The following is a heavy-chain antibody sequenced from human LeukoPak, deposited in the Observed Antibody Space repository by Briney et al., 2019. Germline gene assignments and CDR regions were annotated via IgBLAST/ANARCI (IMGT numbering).Heavy chain of an antibody. J-gene: IGHJ4*02. CDR3: ARSSGTFDY. Sequence: ASVTVSFKASGYTFTSYYMHWVRQAPGQGLEWMGIINPSGGSTSYAQKFQGRVTMTRDTSTGTVYMELSSLRSEDTAVYYCARSSGTFDYWGQGTLVTVSS. V-gene: IGHV1-46*01. CDR1: GYTFTSYY. D-gene: IGHD6-19*01. CDR2: INPSGGST.